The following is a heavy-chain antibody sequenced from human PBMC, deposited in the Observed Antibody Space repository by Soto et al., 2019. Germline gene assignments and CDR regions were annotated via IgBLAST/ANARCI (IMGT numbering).Heavy chain of an antibody. Sequence: QVQLVQSGAEVKKPGASVKVSCKASGYTFTSYGISWVRQAPGQGLEWMGWISAYNGNTNYAQKLQGRVTMTTDTSASTAYMELRSLRSDDTAVYYCASSTRTVTTLVAYYGMDVWGQGTTVTVSS. CDR1: GYTFTSYG. J-gene: IGHJ6*02. CDR3: ASSTRTVTTLVAYYGMDV. V-gene: IGHV1-18*01. D-gene: IGHD4-4*01. CDR2: ISAYNGNT.